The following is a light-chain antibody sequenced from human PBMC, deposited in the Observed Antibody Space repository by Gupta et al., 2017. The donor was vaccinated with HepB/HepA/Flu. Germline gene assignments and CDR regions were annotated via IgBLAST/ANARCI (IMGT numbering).Light chain of an antibody. J-gene: IGLJ2*01. CDR3: SSDTSSSTLV. CDR1: SSDVGDYNY. V-gene: IGLV2-14*01. Sequence: SALTQPASVSGSPGPSITISCTGTSSDVGDYNYVSWYQPNPGKAPKLLIYDVSHRPAGVANRFSGSKSGNTASLTISGLQAEDEADYYCSSDTSSSTLVFGGGTKLTVL. CDR2: DVS.